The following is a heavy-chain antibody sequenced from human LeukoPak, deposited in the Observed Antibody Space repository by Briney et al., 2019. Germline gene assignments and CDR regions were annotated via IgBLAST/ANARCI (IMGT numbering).Heavy chain of an antibody. J-gene: IGHJ4*02. CDR2: ISYDGSNK. CDR1: GFIFSHYG. D-gene: IGHD6-13*01. CDR3: ARGAKYSNDEWY. V-gene: IGHV3-30*19. Sequence: GGSLRLSCTASGFIFSHYGMHWVRQAPGKGLEWVAVISYDGSNKYYADSVKGRFTISRDNSKNTLYLQMNSLRAEDTAVYYCARGAKYSNDEWYWGQGTLVTVSS.